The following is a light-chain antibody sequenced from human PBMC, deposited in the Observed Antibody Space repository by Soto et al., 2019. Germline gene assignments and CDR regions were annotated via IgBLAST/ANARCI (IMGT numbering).Light chain of an antibody. CDR3: QQYNDWPRT. CDR2: GAS. V-gene: IGKV3-15*01. J-gene: IGKJ1*01. CDR1: QSLSSN. Sequence: ELVMTQSPATLSVSPGERATLSCRASQSLSSNLAWYQQKRGQAPRLLIYGASIRAPGIPARFGGSGSGTEFTLTISSLQSEDFAVYFCQQYNDWPRTFGQGTKVEIK.